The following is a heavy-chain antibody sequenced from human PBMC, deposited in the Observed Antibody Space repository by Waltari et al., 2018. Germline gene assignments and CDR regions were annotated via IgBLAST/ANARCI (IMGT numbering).Heavy chain of an antibody. CDR3: ARDQTDYYDSSGYFDSPVDY. CDR1: GYSISSGYY. V-gene: IGHV4-38-2*02. J-gene: IGHJ4*02. D-gene: IGHD3-22*01. Sequence: QVQLQESGPGLVKPSETLSLTCAVSGYSISSGYYWGWIRQPPGKGLEWIGSIYHSGGTDYNPSRKSRVTISVDTSKNQCSLKLSSVTAADTAVYYCARDQTDYYDSSGYFDSPVDYWGQGTLVTVSS. CDR2: IYHSGGT.